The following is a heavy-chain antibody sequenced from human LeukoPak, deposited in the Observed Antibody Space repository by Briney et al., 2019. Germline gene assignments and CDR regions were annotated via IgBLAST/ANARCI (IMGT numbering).Heavy chain of an antibody. CDR3: AKDMDESWGYIGSGFDV. CDR1: GFTFDDYA. D-gene: IGHD3-10*01. Sequence: PGGSLRFSCAASGFTFDDYAVHWVRQTPGKGLEWVSGISWNGGNIGYADSVKGRFTISRDNAKNSLYLQMTNLRVEDTALYYCAKDMDESWGYIGSGFDVWGQGTTVTVSS. CDR2: ISWNGGNI. J-gene: IGHJ6*02. V-gene: IGHV3-9*01.